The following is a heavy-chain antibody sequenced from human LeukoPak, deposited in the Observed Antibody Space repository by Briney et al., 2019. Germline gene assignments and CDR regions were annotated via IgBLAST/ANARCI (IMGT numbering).Heavy chain of an antibody. CDR2: ISYDEINK. V-gene: IGHV3-30-3*01. J-gene: IGHJ4*02. Sequence: GGSLRLSCTASGFTFRYSNMHWVRQAPGKGLEWVAFISYDEINKFYGGSVKGRFTISRDNSKNTLSLQMESLRSEDTAVYYCARENSGNDEGSYYFDYWGQGSLVTVSS. CDR1: GFTFRYSN. CDR3: ARENSGNDEGSYYFDY. D-gene: IGHD6-13*01.